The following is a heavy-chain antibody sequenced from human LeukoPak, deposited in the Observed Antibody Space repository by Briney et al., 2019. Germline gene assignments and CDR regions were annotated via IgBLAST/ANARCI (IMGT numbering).Heavy chain of an antibody. D-gene: IGHD3-22*01. CDR2: ISSSSSYI. J-gene: IGHJ4*02. Sequence: GGSLRLSCAASGFTFSSCSMNWVRQAPGKGLEWVSSISSSSSYIYYADSVKGRFTISRDNAKNSLYLQMNSLRAEDTAVYYCARLADYYDSSGYYSDYWGQGTLVTVSS. V-gene: IGHV3-21*01. CDR3: ARLADYYDSSGYYSDY. CDR1: GFTFSSCS.